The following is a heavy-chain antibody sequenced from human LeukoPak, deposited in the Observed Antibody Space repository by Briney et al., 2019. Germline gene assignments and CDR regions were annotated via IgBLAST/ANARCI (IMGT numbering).Heavy chain of an antibody. CDR1: GFTFSSYA. CDR3: ARGRAPFVPPDY. D-gene: IGHD6-6*01. CDR2: ISYDGSNK. Sequence: GGSLRLSCLASGFTFSSYAMHWVRQAPGKGLEWVAVISYDGSNKYYADSVKGRFTISRDNSKNTLYLQMNSLRAEDTAVYYCARGRAPFVPPDYWGQGTLVTVSS. J-gene: IGHJ4*02. V-gene: IGHV3-30*04.